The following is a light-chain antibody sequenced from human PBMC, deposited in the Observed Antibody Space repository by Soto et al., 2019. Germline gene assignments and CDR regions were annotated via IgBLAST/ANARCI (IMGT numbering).Light chain of an antibody. CDR1: QSVSSSY. J-gene: IGKJ1*01. Sequence: EIVLTQSPGTLSLSPGERATLSCRASQSVSSSYLAWYQQKPGQAPRLLIYGASSRATGIPARFSGSGSGTDFTLTISRLEPEDFAVYYCQQYNNWPPWAFGQGTKVDIK. CDR3: QQYNNWPPWA. CDR2: GAS. V-gene: IGKV3-20*01.